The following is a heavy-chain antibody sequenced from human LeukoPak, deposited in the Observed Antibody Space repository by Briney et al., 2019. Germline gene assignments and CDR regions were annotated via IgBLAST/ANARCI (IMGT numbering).Heavy chain of an antibody. J-gene: IGHJ4*02. CDR3: ARALSYYGGSGFITSGSGDDY. CDR1: GGSFSGYY. V-gene: IGHV4-34*01. CDR2: INHSGST. D-gene: IGHD3-22*01. Sequence: SETLSLTCAVYGGSFSGYYWSWIRQPPGKGLEWIGEINHSGSTNYNPSLKSRVTISVDTSKNQFSLKLSSVTAADTAVYYCARALSYYGGSGFITSGSGDDYWGQGTLVTVSS.